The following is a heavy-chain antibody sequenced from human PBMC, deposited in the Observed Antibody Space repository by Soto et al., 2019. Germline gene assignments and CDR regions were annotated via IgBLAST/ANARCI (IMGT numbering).Heavy chain of an antibody. D-gene: IGHD3-22*01. CDR2: TRNKASSYTT. J-gene: IGHJ4*02. V-gene: IGHV3-72*01. Sequence: EVQLVESGGGLVQPGGSLRLSCAASGVSFSDYYINWVRQAPGKGLEWVGRTRNKASSYTTDYAAFVKGRFTIPRDDSKNLIYLQMNSLKTEDTAVYYCAREGSSSGPDYEYWGQGTLVTVSS. CDR3: AREGSSSGPDYEY. CDR1: GVSFSDYY.